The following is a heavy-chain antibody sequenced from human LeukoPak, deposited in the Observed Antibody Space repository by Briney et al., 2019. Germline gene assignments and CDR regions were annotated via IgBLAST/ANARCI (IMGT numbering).Heavy chain of an antibody. V-gene: IGHV4-59*01. CDR3: ARENYYDSSRGVSFDY. D-gene: IGHD3-22*01. CDR2: IYYSGST. CDR1: GGPIRSYY. J-gene: IGHJ4*02. Sequence: MSSETLSLTCTVSGGPIRSYYWSWIRQPPGKGLEWIGYIYYSGSTNYNPSLKSRVTISVDTSKNQFSLKLSTVTAADTAVYYCARENYYDSSRGVSFDYWGQGTLVTVSS.